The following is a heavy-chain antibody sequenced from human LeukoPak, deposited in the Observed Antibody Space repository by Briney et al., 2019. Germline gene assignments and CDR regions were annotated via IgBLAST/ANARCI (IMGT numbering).Heavy chain of an antibody. Sequence: ASVNVSCKASGYTFIDSFMHWVRQAPGQGPGWMGWINPISGDTNYAQKFQGRLTLTRDTSISTAYMELTRLRFDDTAMYYCARDLAWGSGYDLDYWGLGTLVIVSS. D-gene: IGHD5-12*01. CDR1: GYTFIDSF. J-gene: IGHJ4*01. CDR3: ARDLAWGSGYDLDY. CDR2: INPISGDT. V-gene: IGHV1-2*02.